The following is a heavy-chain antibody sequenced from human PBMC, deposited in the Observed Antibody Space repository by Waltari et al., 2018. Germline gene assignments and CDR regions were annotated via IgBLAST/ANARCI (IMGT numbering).Heavy chain of an antibody. Sequence: QVQLQESGPGLVKPSETLSLPCAVSGYSISRGYYWGWIRQPPGKGLEWIGSIYHSGSTYYNPSLKSRVTISVDTSKNQFSLKLSSVTAADTAVYYCARHQVGVWFWSGDSWFDPWGQGTLVTVSS. CDR3: ARHQVGVWFWSGDSWFDP. J-gene: IGHJ5*02. D-gene: IGHD3-3*01. CDR1: GYSISRGYY. V-gene: IGHV4-38-2*01. CDR2: IYHSGST.